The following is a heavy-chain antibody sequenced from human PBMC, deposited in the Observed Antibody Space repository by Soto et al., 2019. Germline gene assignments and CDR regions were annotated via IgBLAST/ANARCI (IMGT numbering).Heavy chain of an antibody. CDR2: IIPIFGTA. D-gene: IGHD3-22*01. V-gene: IGHV1-69*13. CDR3: ARDGPSFYYDSSGYYLGDDAFDI. CDR1: GGTFSSYA. Sequence: ASVKFSCKASGGTFSSYAISWVRQAPGQGLEWMGWIIPIFGTANYAQKFQGRVTITADESTSTAYMELSSLRSEDTAVYYCARDGPSFYYDSSGYYLGDDAFDIWGQGTMVTVSS. J-gene: IGHJ3*02.